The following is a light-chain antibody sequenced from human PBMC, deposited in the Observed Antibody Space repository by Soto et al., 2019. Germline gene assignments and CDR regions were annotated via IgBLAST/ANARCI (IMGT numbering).Light chain of an antibody. V-gene: IGKV3-11*01. CDR3: QQCNNWPPEIT. J-gene: IGKJ5*01. Sequence: EIVLTQSPGTLSLSPGERATLSCRASQSVGSSFLAWYQQKPGQAPRLLIYGASNRATGIPARFSGSGSGTDFTLTISSLEPEDFAVYYCQQCNNWPPEITVGPGTRLEIK. CDR2: GAS. CDR1: QSVGSSF.